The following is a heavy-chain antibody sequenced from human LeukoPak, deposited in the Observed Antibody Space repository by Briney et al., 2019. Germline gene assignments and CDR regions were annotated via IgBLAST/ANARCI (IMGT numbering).Heavy chain of an antibody. V-gene: IGHV3-21*01. CDR1: GFTFSSYA. CDR2: ISSSSSYI. Sequence: GGSLRLSCAASGFTFSSYAMSWVRQAPGKGLEWVSSISSSSSYIYYADSVKGQFTISRDNAKNSLYLQMNSLRAEDTAVYYCARDIRPQDYWGQGTLVTVSS. CDR3: ARDIRPQDY. J-gene: IGHJ4*02.